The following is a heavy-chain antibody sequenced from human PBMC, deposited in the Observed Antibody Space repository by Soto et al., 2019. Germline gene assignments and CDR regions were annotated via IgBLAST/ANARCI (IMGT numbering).Heavy chain of an antibody. D-gene: IGHD3-10*01. CDR1: GGSISSTSYY. Sequence: SETLSLTCTVSGGSISSTSYYWGWIRQPPGKGLEWIGSIYYSGNTYYNSSLKSRVTIFVDRSKNQFSLKLDSVTATDTAVYYFSRSELVRGVVTTIDSWGQGTLVTVSS. J-gene: IGHJ4*02. V-gene: IGHV4-39*01. CDR2: IYYSGNT. CDR3: SRSELVRGVVTTIDS.